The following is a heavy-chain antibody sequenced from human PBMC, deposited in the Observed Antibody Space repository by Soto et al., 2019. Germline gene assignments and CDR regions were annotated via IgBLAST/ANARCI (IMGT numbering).Heavy chain of an antibody. Sequence: QVQLVQSGAEVKKPGVSVKVSCNSSGYTFTNYYMNWVRQAPGQGLEWMGIINPSGGRTNYAQKFQGRVTMTRGTSTSTAYFELTILSSEDTAVYYCARELSSYSSGWYDLWGRGTLITVTS. CDR1: GYTFTNYY. D-gene: IGHD6-19*01. CDR2: INPSGGRT. CDR3: ARELSSYSSGWYDL. J-gene: IGHJ2*01. V-gene: IGHV1-46*01.